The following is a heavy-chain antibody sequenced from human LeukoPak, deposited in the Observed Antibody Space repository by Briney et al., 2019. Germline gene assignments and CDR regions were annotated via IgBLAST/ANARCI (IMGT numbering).Heavy chain of an antibody. J-gene: IGHJ3*02. Sequence: ASVKVTCKASGYTFTGYYMHWVRQAPGQGVEWMVWLNPNSGRTNYAQKFQGRVTLTRATLISTASMSQNRLRSDDTPVYSCARDGYYHSSGYRAHAFDIWGQGTMVTVSS. CDR3: ARDGYYHSSGYRAHAFDI. V-gene: IGHV1-2*02. D-gene: IGHD3-22*01. CDR1: GYTFTGYY. CDR2: LNPNSGRT.